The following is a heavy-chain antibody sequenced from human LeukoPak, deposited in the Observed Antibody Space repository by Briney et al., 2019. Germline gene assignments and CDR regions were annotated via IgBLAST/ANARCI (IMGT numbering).Heavy chain of an antibody. D-gene: IGHD3-10*01. CDR2: ISSSSAYI. J-gene: IGHJ6*03. Sequence: PGGSLRLSCAASGFTFSGYTMNWVRQAPGKGLEWVSSISSSSAYIYYADSMKGRFTISRDNAENSLYLQLNGLRAEDTAVYYCARAPQLLWPGPFNFFYMDVWGKGTTVTVSS. CDR3: ARAPQLLWPGPFNFFYMDV. CDR1: GFTFSGYT. V-gene: IGHV3-21*01.